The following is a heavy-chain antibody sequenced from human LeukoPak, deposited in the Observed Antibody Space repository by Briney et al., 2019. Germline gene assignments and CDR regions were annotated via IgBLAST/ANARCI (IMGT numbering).Heavy chain of an antibody. CDR3: AREGDFWSGYYPPGYYYYMDV. CDR2: IYTSGST. D-gene: IGHD3-3*01. J-gene: IGHJ6*03. V-gene: IGHV4-4*07. Sequence: PSETLSLTCTVSGGSTSSYYWSWIRQPAGKELEWIGRIYTSGSTNYNPSLKSRVTMSVDTSKNQFSLKLSSVTAADTAVYYCAREGDFWSGYYPPGYYYYMDVWGKGTTVTVSS. CDR1: GGSTSSYY.